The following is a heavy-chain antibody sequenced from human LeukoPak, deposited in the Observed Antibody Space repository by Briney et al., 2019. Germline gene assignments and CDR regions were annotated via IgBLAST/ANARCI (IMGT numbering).Heavy chain of an antibody. CDR2: IASDGNDK. V-gene: IGHV3-30*18. CDR3: AKAFLRFGELFAPFDY. CDR1: AFPFRNYA. D-gene: IGHD3-10*01. Sequence: GGSLRLSCAASAFPFRNYAMHWLRQAPGKGLEWVAVIASDGNDKHLADSVKGRFTISRDNSRNTLFLQMNSLRTEDTAVYYCAKAFLRFGELFAPFDYWGQGTLVTVSS. J-gene: IGHJ4*02.